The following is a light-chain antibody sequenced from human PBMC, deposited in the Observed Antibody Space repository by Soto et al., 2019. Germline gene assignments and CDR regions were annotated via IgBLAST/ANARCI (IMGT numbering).Light chain of an antibody. CDR3: CSYSGQNTLI. Sequence: QSALTQPASVSESPTQAITISCTGTSSDVGTFNLVSWYQHRPGEAPILIIYEGTKRPSGISNRFSGSKSGNTASLTISGLQPEDEGDYYCCSYSGQNTLIFGGGTKLTVL. J-gene: IGLJ2*01. CDR2: EGT. CDR1: SSDVGTFNL. V-gene: IGLV2-23*01.